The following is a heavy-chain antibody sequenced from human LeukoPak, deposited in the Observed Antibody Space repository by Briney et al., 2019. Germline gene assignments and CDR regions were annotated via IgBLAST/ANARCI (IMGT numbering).Heavy chain of an antibody. D-gene: IGHD5-18*01. CDR2: INPSGGST. V-gene: IGHV1-46*03. CDR3: ARERIQLWSFDY. Sequence: ASVKVSCKASGYTFTSYYMHWVRQAPGQGLQWMGIINPSGGSTSYAQKFQGRVTMTRDTSTSTVYMELSSLRSEDTAVYYCARERIQLWSFDYWGQGTLVTVSS. J-gene: IGHJ4*02. CDR1: GYTFTSYY.